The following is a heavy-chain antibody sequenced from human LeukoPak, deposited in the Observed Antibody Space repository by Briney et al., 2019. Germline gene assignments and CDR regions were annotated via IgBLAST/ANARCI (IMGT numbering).Heavy chain of an antibody. CDR3: ARRRELRGNHDALDI. J-gene: IGHJ3*02. CDR2: INHSGST. D-gene: IGHD1-26*01. V-gene: IGHV4-34*01. CDR1: GGSFSGYY. Sequence: SETLSLTCAVYGGSFSGYYWSWIRQPPGKGLEWIGEINHSGSTNYNPSLKSRVTISVDTSKNQFSLKLSSVTAADTAVYYCARRRELRGNHDALDIWGQGTMVTVSS.